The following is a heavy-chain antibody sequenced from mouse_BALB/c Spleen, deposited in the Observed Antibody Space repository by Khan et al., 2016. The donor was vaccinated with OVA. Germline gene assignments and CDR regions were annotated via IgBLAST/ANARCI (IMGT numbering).Heavy chain of an antibody. CDR3: ARTARIKY. J-gene: IGHJ2*01. CDR2: ISYIGST. CDR1: GYSITSGYG. D-gene: IGHD1-2*01. Sequence: QLEESGPGLVKPSQSLSLTCTVTGYSITSGYGWNWIRQFPGNKLEWMGYISYIGSTNYNPSLTSRISITRDTSKNQFFLQLNSVTTEDTATYYCARTARIKYWGQGTTLTVSS. V-gene: IGHV3-2*02.